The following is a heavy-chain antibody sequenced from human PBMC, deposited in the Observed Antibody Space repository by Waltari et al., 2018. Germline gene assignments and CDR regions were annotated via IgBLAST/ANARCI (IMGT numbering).Heavy chain of an antibody. V-gene: IGHV4-39*01. Sequence: VQLLESGGGLVQPGGSLRLSCAASGFTFSIYAMIWFRQAPGKGLEWIGSIYYSGSTYYNPSLKSRVTISVDTSKNQFSLKLSSVTAADTAVYYCARRGSSIAAAKDYWGQGTLVTVSS. D-gene: IGHD6-6*01. J-gene: IGHJ4*02. CDR3: ARRGSSIAAAKDY. CDR2: IYYSGST. CDR1: GFTFSIYA.